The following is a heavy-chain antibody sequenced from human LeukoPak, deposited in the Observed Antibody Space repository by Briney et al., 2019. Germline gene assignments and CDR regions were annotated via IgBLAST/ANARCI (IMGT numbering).Heavy chain of an antibody. CDR2: MSPNSGNT. D-gene: IGHD6-13*01. Sequence: EASVKVSCKASGYTFTSYDINWVRQATGQGREGMGWMSPNSGNTGYAQKFQGRVTMTRNTSISTAYMELSSLRSEDTAVYYCARVWLGYSSSWYYWGQGTLVTVSS. J-gene: IGHJ4*02. V-gene: IGHV1-8*01. CDR1: GYTFTSYD. CDR3: ARVWLGYSSSWYY.